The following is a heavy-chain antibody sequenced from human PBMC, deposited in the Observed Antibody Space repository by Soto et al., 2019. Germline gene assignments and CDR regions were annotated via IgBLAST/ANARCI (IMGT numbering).Heavy chain of an antibody. D-gene: IGHD6-6*01. CDR3: ARVHRTIIAARSTYYYYYYYMDV. V-gene: IGHV4-34*01. Sequence: QVQLQQWGAGLLKPSETLSLTCAVYGGSFSGYYWSWIRQPPGKGLEWIGEINHSGSTNYNPSLKSRVTISVDTSKNQFSLKLSSVNAADTAVYYCARVHRTIIAARSTYYYYYYYMDVWGKGTTVTVPS. CDR2: INHSGST. J-gene: IGHJ6*03. CDR1: GGSFSGYY.